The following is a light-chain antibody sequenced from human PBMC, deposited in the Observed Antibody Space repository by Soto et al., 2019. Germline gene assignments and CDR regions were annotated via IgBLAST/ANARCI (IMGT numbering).Light chain of an antibody. J-gene: IGLJ1*01. V-gene: IGLV3-21*04. CDR1: NIGNKR. CDR2: YDS. Sequence: SYELTQPPSVSVAPEKTATITCGGNNIGNKRVHWYRQKPGQAPVLVISYDSDRPSGIPERFSGSNSGNTATLTISRVEDGDEADYYCQVWDIMTDNYVSGPGTKLTVL. CDR3: QVWDIMTDNYV.